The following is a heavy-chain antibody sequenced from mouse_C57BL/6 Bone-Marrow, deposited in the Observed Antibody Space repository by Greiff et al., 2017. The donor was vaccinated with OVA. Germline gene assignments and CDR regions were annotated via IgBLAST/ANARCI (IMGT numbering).Heavy chain of an antibody. J-gene: IGHJ3*01. Sequence: EVKLMESGGGLVKPGGSLKLSCAASGFTFSDYGMHWVRQAPEKGLEWVAYISSGSSTIYYADTVKGRFTISRDNAKNTLFLQMTSLRSEDTAMYYCARETLYYGSSSCAYWGQGTLVTVSA. V-gene: IGHV5-17*01. CDR2: ISSGSSTI. D-gene: IGHD1-1*01. CDR3: ARETLYYGSSSCAY. CDR1: GFTFSDYG.